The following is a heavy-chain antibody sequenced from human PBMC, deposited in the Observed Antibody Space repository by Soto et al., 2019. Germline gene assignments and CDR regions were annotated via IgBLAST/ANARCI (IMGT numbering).Heavy chain of an antibody. Sequence: EVQLLESGGGLVQPGGSLRLSCIASGFTFTSYAMNWVRQAPGKGPEWVSGISTSGGSTYYAASVKGRFTIARENSKNTLCLHMSCLRADDSALYYCAKDPNGTYVGAFDMRGQGTMVTVSS. CDR3: AKDPNGTYVGAFDM. CDR2: ISTSGGST. CDR1: GFTFTSYA. V-gene: IGHV3-23*01. J-gene: IGHJ3*02. D-gene: IGHD1-1*01.